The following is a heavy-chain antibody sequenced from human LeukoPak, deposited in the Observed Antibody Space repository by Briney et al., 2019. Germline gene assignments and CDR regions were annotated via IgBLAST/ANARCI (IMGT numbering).Heavy chain of an antibody. CDR3: ATYFAGAETFDI. D-gene: IGHD3-16*01. CDR2: IFPGDSDT. J-gene: IGHJ3*02. Sequence: PGESLKISCKASGNSITTYWIGWVRPKPGKGLEWMGLIFPGDSDTKYSPSFQGQVTISADKSISAAYLQWSSLKASDTAMYYCATYFAGAETFDIWGQGTMVTVSS. CDR1: GNSITTYW. V-gene: IGHV5-51*01.